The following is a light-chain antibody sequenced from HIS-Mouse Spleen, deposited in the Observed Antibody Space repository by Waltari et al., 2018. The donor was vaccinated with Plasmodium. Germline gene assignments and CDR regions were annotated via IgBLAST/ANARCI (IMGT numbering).Light chain of an antibody. Sequence: DIQMTQSPSSLSASVGDRVTITCRASQGISNYLAWYQQKPGKVPKLLIYAASTLHSGVPSRFSGSGSGTHFTLTISSLQPEDVATYSCQKYSSAWTFGQGTKVEIK. CDR3: QKYSSAWT. CDR2: AAS. CDR1: QGISNY. J-gene: IGKJ1*01. V-gene: IGKV1-27*01.